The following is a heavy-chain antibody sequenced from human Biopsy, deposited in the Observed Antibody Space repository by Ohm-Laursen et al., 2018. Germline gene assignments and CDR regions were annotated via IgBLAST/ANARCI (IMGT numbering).Heavy chain of an antibody. Sequence: SDTLSLTCSVSGGSIISYYWTWIRQPPEKGLEWIGHVYNGGITNYNPSLKGRVTISKDTSKNQFSLQVNSVTAADTAVYYCARTPRDSFWSGSYKRGLWFDPWGQGTLVIVSS. V-gene: IGHV4-59*07. D-gene: IGHD3-3*01. J-gene: IGHJ5*02. CDR2: VYNGGIT. CDR1: GGSIISYY. CDR3: ARTPRDSFWSGSYKRGLWFDP.